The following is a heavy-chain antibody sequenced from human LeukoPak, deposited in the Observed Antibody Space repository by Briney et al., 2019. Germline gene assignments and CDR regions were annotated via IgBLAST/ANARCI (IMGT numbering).Heavy chain of an antibody. CDR3: ARDLMGIAYRGAFYY. CDR1: GRSFSSYA. D-gene: IGHD6-13*01. Sequence: PLGGLRLSCAASGRSFSSYATSSGRHAAGEGLEWVSAICGSGGSQYYADSGKGRFTISRDNAKNSLYLQMISLRAEDTAVYYCARDLMGIAYRGAFYYWGQGTLVTVSS. CDR2: ICGSGGSQ. V-gene: IGHV3-23*01. J-gene: IGHJ4*02.